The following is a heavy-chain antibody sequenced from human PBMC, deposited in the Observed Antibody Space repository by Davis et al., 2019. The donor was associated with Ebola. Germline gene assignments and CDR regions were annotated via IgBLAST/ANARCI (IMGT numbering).Heavy chain of an antibody. CDR2: IGPSDDTT. CDR3: ARVIHTTADNFY. J-gene: IGHJ4*02. D-gene: IGHD4-17*01. CDR1: GFTFNSYA. Sequence: GESLKISCAASGFTFNSYAMNWVRQAPGKGLEWVSTIGPSDDTTYYADSVKGRFTISRDNSKNTLYLQMNSLRAEDTAVYYCARVIHTTADNFYWGQGALVTVSS. V-gene: IGHV3-23*01.